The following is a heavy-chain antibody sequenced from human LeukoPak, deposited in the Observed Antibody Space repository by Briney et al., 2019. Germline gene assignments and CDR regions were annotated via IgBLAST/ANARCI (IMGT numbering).Heavy chain of an antibody. V-gene: IGHV4-34*01. Sequence: SETLSLTCAVYGGSFSGYYWSWIRQPPGKGLEWIGEINHSGSTNYNPSLKGRVTISVDTSKNQFSLKLSSVTAADTAVYYCARVLEGSSGQHWYFDLWGRGTLVTVSS. CDR3: ARVLEGSSGQHWYFDL. J-gene: IGHJ2*01. CDR1: GGSFSGYY. CDR2: INHSGST. D-gene: IGHD6-19*01.